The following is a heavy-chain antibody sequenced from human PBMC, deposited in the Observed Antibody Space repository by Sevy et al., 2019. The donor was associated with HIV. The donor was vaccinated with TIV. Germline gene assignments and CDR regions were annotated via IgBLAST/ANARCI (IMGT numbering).Heavy chain of an antibody. Sequence: GRSLRLSCAASGFAFYDYSMSWIRQAPGKGLEWVATLSFGCGKINYADSVKGRFTISRDNSKNSFYLQMDNLRVEDTALYYCVREGCTRPHDYWGQGTLVTVSS. CDR1: GFAFYDYS. CDR2: LSFGCGKI. D-gene: IGHD2-8*01. J-gene: IGHJ4*02. CDR3: VREGCTRPHDY. V-gene: IGHV3-23*01.